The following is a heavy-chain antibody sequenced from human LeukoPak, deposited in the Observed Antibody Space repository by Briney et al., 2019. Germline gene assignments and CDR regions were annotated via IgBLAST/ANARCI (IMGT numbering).Heavy chain of an antibody. CDR1: GFSFGNYW. CDR2: IGGSGSTI. V-gene: IGHV3-11*01. D-gene: IGHD3-10*01. CDR3: TRDFVGGSGGYLDY. Sequence: GGSLRLSCTASGFSFGNYWMTWLRQAPGKGLEWVSYIGGSGSTIYYGDSVKGRFTISRDNAKNSLYLQMNSLRAEDTAVYYCTRDFVGGSGGYLDYWGQGTMVTVSS. J-gene: IGHJ4*02.